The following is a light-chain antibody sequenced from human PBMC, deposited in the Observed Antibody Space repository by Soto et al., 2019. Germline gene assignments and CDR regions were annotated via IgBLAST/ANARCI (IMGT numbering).Light chain of an antibody. CDR2: RAS. V-gene: IGKV3-15*01. CDR3: QQYNAWPQT. J-gene: IGKJ1*01. Sequence: EIVMTQSPATLSVSPGERATLSCRASQSVSVNFAWYQQKPGQAPRLLIYRASTRATGIPATFSGSGSGTEFTLTISSLQSEDFAVYYCQQYNAWPQTFGQGTKVEIK. CDR1: QSVSVN.